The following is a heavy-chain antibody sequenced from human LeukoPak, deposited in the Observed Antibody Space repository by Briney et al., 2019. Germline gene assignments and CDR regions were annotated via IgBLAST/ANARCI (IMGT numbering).Heavy chain of an antibody. CDR1: GYTFTGYY. Sequence: ASVKVSCKASGYTFTGYYMHWVRQAPGQGLEWMGWINPSGGSTSYAQKFQGRVTMTRDMSTSTVYMELSSLRSEDTAVYYCARQTPGIAVAGREAFDIWGQGTMVTVSS. D-gene: IGHD6-19*01. CDR2: INPSGGST. V-gene: IGHV1-46*01. J-gene: IGHJ3*02. CDR3: ARQTPGIAVAGREAFDI.